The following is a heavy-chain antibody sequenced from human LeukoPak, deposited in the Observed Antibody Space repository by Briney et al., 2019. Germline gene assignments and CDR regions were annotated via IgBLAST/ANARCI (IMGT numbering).Heavy chain of an antibody. V-gene: IGHV3-11*04. D-gene: IGHD1-26*01. CDR2: ISSSGSTI. Sequence: GGSLRLSCAASGFTFSDYYMSWIRQAPGKGLEWVSYISSSGSTIYYADSVKGRFTISRDNAKNSLYLQMNSLRAEDTAVYYCARPRLRLTRYSGSDDAFDIWGQGTMVTVSS. CDR3: ARPRLRLTRYSGSDDAFDI. CDR1: GFTFSDYY. J-gene: IGHJ3*02.